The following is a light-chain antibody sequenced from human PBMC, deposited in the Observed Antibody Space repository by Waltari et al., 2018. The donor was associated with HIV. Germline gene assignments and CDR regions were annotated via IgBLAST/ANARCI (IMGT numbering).Light chain of an antibody. V-gene: IGLV3-25*03. CDR2: RDV. CDR3: QSTDNSYAYVL. J-gene: IGLJ2*01. Sequence: SSGLTQPPSVSVFPGQTATITCSGVSLSKQYVYWYQQKTAQAPVMVMCRDVERPSGIPERFSGSSSGTAATLTISGVLAGDEAVYYCQSTDNSYAYVLFGGGTRLTVL. CDR1: SLSKQY.